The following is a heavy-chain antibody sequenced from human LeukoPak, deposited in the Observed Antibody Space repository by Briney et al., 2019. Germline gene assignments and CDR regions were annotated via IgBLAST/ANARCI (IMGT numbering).Heavy chain of an antibody. J-gene: IGHJ5*02. CDR3: ARDFPGGYNNWFDP. V-gene: IGHV4-59*01. CDR1: GGSISSYY. Sequence: SETLSLTCTVSGGSISSYYWSWIRQPPGKGLEWIGYIYYSGSTNYNPSLKSRVTISVDTSKNQFSLKLSSVTAADTAVYYCARDFPGGYNNWFDPWSQGTLVTVSS. D-gene: IGHD3-22*01. CDR2: IYYSGST.